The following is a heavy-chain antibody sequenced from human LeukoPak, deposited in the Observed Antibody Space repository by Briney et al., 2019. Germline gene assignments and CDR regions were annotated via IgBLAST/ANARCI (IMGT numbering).Heavy chain of an antibody. Sequence: ASVMVSCKASGGTFSSYAISWVRQAPGQGLEWMGWISTYNGNRNYAQKFQGRVTMTTDTSTSTAYMELRSLRSDDTAMYYCVRSDNSGYYPRTLDYWGQGTLVTVSS. J-gene: IGHJ4*02. D-gene: IGHD3-22*01. V-gene: IGHV1-18*01. CDR2: ISTYNGNR. CDR3: VRSDNSGYYPRTLDY. CDR1: GGTFSSYA.